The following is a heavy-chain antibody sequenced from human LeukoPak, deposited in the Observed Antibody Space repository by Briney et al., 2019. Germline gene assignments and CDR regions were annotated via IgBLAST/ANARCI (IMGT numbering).Heavy chain of an antibody. CDR3: ARGGSCSSTSCYTSELDY. CDR2: IYYSGST. V-gene: IGHV4-39*07. D-gene: IGHD2-2*02. CDR1: GGSISSSSYY. J-gene: IGHJ4*02. Sequence: SETLSLTCTVSGGSISSSSYYWGWIRQPPGKGLEWIGSIYYSGSTYYNPSLKSRVTISVDTSKNQFSLKLSSVTAADTAVYYCARGGSCSSTSCYTSELDYWGQGTLVTVSS.